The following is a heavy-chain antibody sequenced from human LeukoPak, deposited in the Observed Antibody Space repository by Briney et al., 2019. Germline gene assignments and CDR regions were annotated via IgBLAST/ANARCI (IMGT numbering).Heavy chain of an antibody. V-gene: IGHV4-4*08. CDR3: AREWSAAPFYYFDN. CDR1: GGSISSYY. CDR2: IYSSGDT. J-gene: IGHJ4*02. D-gene: IGHD3-3*02. Sequence: SETLSLTCTVSGGSISSYYWSWIRQPPGKGLEWIGRIYSSGDTNYNPSLKSRVIISADTSKNHFSLKLSSVTAADTAVYYCAREWSAAPFYYFDNWGQGTLVTVSS.